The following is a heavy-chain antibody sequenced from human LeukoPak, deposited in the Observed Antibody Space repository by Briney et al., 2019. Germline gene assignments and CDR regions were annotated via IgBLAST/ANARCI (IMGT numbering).Heavy chain of an antibody. J-gene: IGHJ4*02. V-gene: IGHV3-23*01. CDR1: GFTFSSYA. CDR2: ISGSGGST. Sequence: GGSLRLSCAASGFTFSSYAMSWVRQAPGKGLEWVSAISGSGGSTYYADSVKGRFTISRDNSKNTLYLQMNSPRAEDTAVYYCAKEAAGYDSSGYYYDYWGQGTLVTVSS. CDR3: AKEAAGYDSSGYYYDY. D-gene: IGHD3-22*01.